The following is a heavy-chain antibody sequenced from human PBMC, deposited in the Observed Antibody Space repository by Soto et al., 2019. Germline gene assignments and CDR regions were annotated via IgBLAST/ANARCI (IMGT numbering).Heavy chain of an antibody. J-gene: IGHJ5*02. V-gene: IGHV4-31*03. CDR3: ARDLRGRRSGRFDP. D-gene: IGHD3-10*01. CDR1: GDPITSGGFY. CDR2: IYYSWVT. Sequence: QVQLQESGPGLVKPSETLSLTCTLSGDPITSGGFYWTWIRQHPAKGLEWIGYIYYSWVTYYNPSLKSRATISVDTSKNQFSLNLSSVTAADTAMYYCARDLRGRRSGRFDPWGQGTLVTVSS.